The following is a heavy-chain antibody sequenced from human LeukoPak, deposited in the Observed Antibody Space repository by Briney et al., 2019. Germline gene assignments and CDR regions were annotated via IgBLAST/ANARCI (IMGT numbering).Heavy chain of an antibody. CDR2: VSGSSGST. J-gene: IGHJ4*02. CDR1: GFTFSSYA. CDR3: AKVTDTVRGVFTPGSYFDS. V-gene: IGHV3-23*01. D-gene: IGHD3-10*01. Sequence: GGSLRLSCADSGFTFSSYAMTWVRQAPGKGLEWVSAVSGSSGSTYYADSVKGRFTLSRDNSKNTLYLQMNSLRAEDTAVYYCAKVTDTVRGVFTPGSYFDSWGQGTLVTVSS.